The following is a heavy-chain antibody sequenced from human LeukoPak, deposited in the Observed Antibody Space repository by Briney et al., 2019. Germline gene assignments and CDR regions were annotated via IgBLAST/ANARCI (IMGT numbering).Heavy chain of an antibody. V-gene: IGHV3-7*01. J-gene: IGHJ4*02. CDR2: IKQGGSDK. CDR3: ARDTFGL. Sequence: GGSLRLSCEASGFTLSNHWMTWVRQASGKGLEWVATIKQGGSDKFYVDSVKGRFTISGDNAKNSLYLEMNSLRVEDTAVYYCARDTFGLWGQGTLVTVSS. D-gene: IGHD2/OR15-2a*01. CDR1: GFTLSNHW.